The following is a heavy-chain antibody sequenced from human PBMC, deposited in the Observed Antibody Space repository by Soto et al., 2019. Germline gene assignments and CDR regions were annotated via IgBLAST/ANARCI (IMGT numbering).Heavy chain of an antibody. D-gene: IGHD3-3*01. V-gene: IGHV1-69*13. Sequence: SVKVSCKASGGTFSSYAISWVRQAPGQGLEWMGGIIPIFGTANYAQKFQGRVTITADESTSTAYMELRSLRSDDTAVYYCARDPLRFLEWFAWVWFDPWGQGTLVTVSS. CDR2: IIPIFGTA. J-gene: IGHJ5*02. CDR1: GGTFSSYA. CDR3: ARDPLRFLEWFAWVWFDP.